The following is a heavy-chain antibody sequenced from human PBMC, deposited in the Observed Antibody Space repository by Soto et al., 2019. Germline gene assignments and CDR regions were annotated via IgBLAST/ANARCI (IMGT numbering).Heavy chain of an antibody. CDR2: IYGGGTT. Sequence: EVQLVESGGGLIQPGGSLRLSCAASGFTVSSKYMTWVRQAPGKGLEWVSVIYGGGTTYYADSVKGRFTISRDNSKNTLYLQLNSLRAEDTALYYCVQTTGWPGFDFWGQGTRVTVSS. CDR1: GFTVSSKY. V-gene: IGHV3-53*01. D-gene: IGHD6-19*01. CDR3: VQTTGWPGFDF. J-gene: IGHJ4*02.